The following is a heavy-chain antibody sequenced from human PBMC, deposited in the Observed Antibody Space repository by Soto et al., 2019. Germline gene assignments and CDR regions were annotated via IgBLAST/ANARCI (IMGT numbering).Heavy chain of an antibody. V-gene: IGHV3-33*01. CDR3: ARDDGGYSSSWGY. D-gene: IGHD6-13*01. CDR1: GFTFSSYG. Sequence: QVQLVESGGGVVQPGRSLRLSCAASGFTFSSYGMDWVRQAPGKGLEWAAVIWYDGSNKYYADSVKGRFTISRDNSKNTLYLQMNSLRAEDTAVYYCARDDGGYSSSWGYWGQGTLVTVSS. CDR2: IWYDGSNK. J-gene: IGHJ4*02.